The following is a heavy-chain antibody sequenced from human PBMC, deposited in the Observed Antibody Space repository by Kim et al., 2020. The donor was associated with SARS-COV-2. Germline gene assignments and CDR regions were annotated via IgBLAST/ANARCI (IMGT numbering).Heavy chain of an antibody. CDR2: IWYDGSNK. Sequence: GGSLRLSCAVSGFTFSSYGMHWVRQAPGKGLEWVAVIWYDGSNKYYADSVKGRFTISRDNSKNTLYLQMNSLRAEDTAVYYCARDFLAATFDYWGQGTLVTVSS. V-gene: IGHV3-33*01. CDR3: ARDFLAATFDY. D-gene: IGHD2-15*01. J-gene: IGHJ4*02. CDR1: GFTFSSYG.